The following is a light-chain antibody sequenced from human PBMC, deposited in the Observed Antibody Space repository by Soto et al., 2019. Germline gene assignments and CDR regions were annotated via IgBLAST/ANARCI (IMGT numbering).Light chain of an antibody. V-gene: IGKV1-5*01. Sequence: DIQMTQSPSTLSASLGDRVTITCRASQNIGSWVAWYQQKPGKAPNLLIYDASSLKSGVPSTFSGSGSGTEFTLTISSLQPDDFATYYYQQYHTYLGTFGQGTKVEIK. CDR2: DAS. CDR3: QQYHTYLGT. CDR1: QNIGSW. J-gene: IGKJ1*01.